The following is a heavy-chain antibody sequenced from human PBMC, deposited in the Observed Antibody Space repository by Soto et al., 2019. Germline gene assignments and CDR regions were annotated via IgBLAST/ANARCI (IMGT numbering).Heavy chain of an antibody. CDR3: ARFEQQLVAGFDP. CDR2: INPVNGNA. D-gene: IGHD6-13*01. Sequence: ASVKVSFKASGYTFTKYALHWLRQAPGQRLEWMGWINPVNGNAKYSQKFQGRVTITRDTSATTAYMELSSLRSEDTAVYYCARFEQQLVAGFDPWGQGTLVTVSS. CDR1: GYTFTKYA. V-gene: IGHV1-3*01. J-gene: IGHJ5*02.